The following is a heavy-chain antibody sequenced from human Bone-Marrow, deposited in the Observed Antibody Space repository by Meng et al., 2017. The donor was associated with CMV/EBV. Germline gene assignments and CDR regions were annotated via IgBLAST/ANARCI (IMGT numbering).Heavy chain of an antibody. J-gene: IGHJ4*02. V-gene: IGHV1-2*02. D-gene: IGHD5-12*01. CDR1: GYTFTGYY. CDR3: ARGLVGYSGYESDY. Sequence: ASVKVSCKASGYTFTGYYMHWVRQAPGQGLEWMGWIDPNSGGTNYAQKFQGRVTMTRDTSISTAYMELSRLRSDDTAVYYCARGLVGYSGYESDYWGQGTLVTGSS. CDR2: IDPNSGGT.